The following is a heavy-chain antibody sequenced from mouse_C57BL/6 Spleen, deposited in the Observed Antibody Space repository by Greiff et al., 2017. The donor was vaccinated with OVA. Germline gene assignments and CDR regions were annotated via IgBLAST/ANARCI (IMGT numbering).Heavy chain of an antibody. CDR3: LTSDFDV. CDR2: IYPGDGDT. CDR1: GYAFSSSW. D-gene: IGHD3-1*01. J-gene: IGHJ1*03. V-gene: IGHV1-82*01. Sequence: VQLQQSGPELVKPGASVKLSCKASGYAFSSSWMNWVKQRPGKGLEWIGRIYPGDGDTNYNGKFKDKATLTADKSSSTAYMQHSSLTSEDSAVYFCLTSDFDVWGTGTTVTVSS.